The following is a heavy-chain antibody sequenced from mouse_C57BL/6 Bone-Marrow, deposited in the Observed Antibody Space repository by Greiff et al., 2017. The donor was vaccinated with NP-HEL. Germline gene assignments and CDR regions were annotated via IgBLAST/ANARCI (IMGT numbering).Heavy chain of an antibody. D-gene: IGHD2-5*01. CDR1: GYTFTSYW. CDR3: AREGYSNWYFDV. V-gene: IGHV1-55*01. J-gene: IGHJ1*03. CDR2: IYPGSGST. Sequence: QVHVKQSGAELVKPGASVKMSCKASGYTFTSYWITWVKQRPGQGLEWIGDIYPGSGSTNYNEKFKSKATLTVDTSSSTAYIQLSSLTSEDSAVYYCAREGYSNWYFDVWGTGTTVTVSS.